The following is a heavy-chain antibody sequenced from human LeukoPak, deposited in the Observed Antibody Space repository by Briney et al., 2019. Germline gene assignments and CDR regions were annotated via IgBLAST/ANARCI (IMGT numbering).Heavy chain of an antibody. Sequence: SETLSLTCTVSGGSVSSGSYYWSWIRQPPGKGLEWIGYIYDNGSTNYNPSLKSRVTISVDTSKNQFSLKLSSVTAADTAVYYCARDPSGYFNYWGQGTLVTVSS. J-gene: IGHJ4*02. CDR1: GGSVSSGSYY. CDR2: IYDNGST. CDR3: ARDPSGYFNY. D-gene: IGHD3-22*01. V-gene: IGHV4-61*01.